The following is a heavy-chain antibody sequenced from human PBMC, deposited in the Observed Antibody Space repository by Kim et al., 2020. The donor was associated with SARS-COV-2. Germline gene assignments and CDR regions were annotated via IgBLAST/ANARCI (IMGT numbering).Heavy chain of an antibody. J-gene: IGHJ4*02. Sequence: DGSKKYHVDSVKGRFPNSRDNAENALYLQMNRLGAGDTAIYYCTRSLEYWGQGTLVTVSS. CDR2: DGSKK. CDR3: TRSLEY. V-gene: IGHV3-7*01.